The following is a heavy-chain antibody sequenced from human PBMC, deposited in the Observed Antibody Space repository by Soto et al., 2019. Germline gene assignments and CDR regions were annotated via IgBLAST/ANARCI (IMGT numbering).Heavy chain of an antibody. CDR2: IYYSGST. Sequence: QVQLQESGPGLVKPSQTLSLTCTVSGGSISSGDYYWSWIRQPPGKGLEWIGYIYYSGSTYYNPSLKSRVTISVDTSKNQFSLKLSSVTAADTAVYYCARDVPNYVWGSYRHLNYYYYYGMDVWGQGTTVTVSS. CDR1: GGSISSGDYY. CDR3: ARDVPNYVWGSYRHLNYYYYYGMDV. D-gene: IGHD3-16*02. V-gene: IGHV4-30-4*01. J-gene: IGHJ6*02.